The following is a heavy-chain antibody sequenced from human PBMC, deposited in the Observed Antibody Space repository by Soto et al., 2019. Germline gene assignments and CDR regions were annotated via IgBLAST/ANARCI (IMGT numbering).Heavy chain of an antibody. CDR3: ARARFQVLYGKPYFDS. V-gene: IGHV4-31*03. CDR2: IYHSGNT. D-gene: IGHD2-2*02. J-gene: IGHJ4*02. CDR1: GGSITTGGSY. Sequence: SETLSLTCTVSGGSITTGGSYWSWIRQHPGKGLEWIGNIYHSGNTYYNPSFKSRLTISVDTSKNHFSLMVDSVTAADTAVYYCARARFQVLYGKPYFDSWGQGTLVTVSS.